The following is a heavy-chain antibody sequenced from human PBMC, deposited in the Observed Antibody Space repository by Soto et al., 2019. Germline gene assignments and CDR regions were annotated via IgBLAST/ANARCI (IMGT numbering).Heavy chain of an antibody. Sequence: SETLSLTCAVYGGSFSGYYWSWIRQPPGKGLEWIGEINHSGSTNYNPSLKSRVTISVDTSKNQFSLKLSSVTAADTAVYYCARGIYSSGWYYSPKKDQENYYYGMDVWGQGTTVTVSS. V-gene: IGHV4-34*01. CDR3: ARGIYSSGWYYSPKKDQENYYYGMDV. CDR2: INHSGST. J-gene: IGHJ6*02. CDR1: GGSFSGYY. D-gene: IGHD6-19*01.